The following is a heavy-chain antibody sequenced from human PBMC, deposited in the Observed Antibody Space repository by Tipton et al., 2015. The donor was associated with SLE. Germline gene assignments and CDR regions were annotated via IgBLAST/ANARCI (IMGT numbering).Heavy chain of an antibody. CDR3: AREEANYYDSSHAFDI. CDR1: GGSISSYY. V-gene: IGHV4-59*01. J-gene: IGHJ3*02. D-gene: IGHD3-22*01. CDR2: IYYSGST. Sequence: TLSLTCTVPGGSISSYYWSFFFLPPGKGLEWIGYIYYSGSTNYNPSLKSRVTISVDTSKNQFSLKLSSVTAADTAVYYCAREEANYYDSSHAFDIWGQGTMVTVSS.